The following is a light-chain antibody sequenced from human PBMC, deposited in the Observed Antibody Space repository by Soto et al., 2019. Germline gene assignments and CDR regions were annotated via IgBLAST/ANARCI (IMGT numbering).Light chain of an antibody. Sequence: EVVLTQSPGTLSLSPGEKATLSCRASQTVTNTYIAWYQQKPGQPPRLLIYGASNRAAGIPERFSGSGSGTDFTLTISSLEPDDFAVYFCHQCGRAPRTLGQGTRVDIK. CDR1: QTVTNTY. J-gene: IGKJ1*01. CDR2: GAS. V-gene: IGKV3-20*01. CDR3: HQCGRAPRT.